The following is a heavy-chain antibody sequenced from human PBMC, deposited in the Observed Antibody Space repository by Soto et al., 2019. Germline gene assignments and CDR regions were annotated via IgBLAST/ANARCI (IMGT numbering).Heavy chain of an antibody. CDR3: ARRGDCWSGTTQAGYYYGMDV. J-gene: IGHJ6*02. Sequence: GESLKISCQAPCYSFTGFWIGWVRQLPGKGLEWMGTIYHADSDTKYSPSFEAQVTISVDKSVNTAYLHWSSLKASDTATYYCARRGDCWSGTTQAGYYYGMDVWGQGTTVTVSS. CDR1: CYSFTGFW. CDR2: IYHADSDT. V-gene: IGHV5-51*01. D-gene: IGHD3-3*01.